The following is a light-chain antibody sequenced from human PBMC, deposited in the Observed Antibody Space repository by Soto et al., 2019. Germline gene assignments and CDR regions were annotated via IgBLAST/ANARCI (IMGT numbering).Light chain of an antibody. CDR3: QQYYNWPPLT. V-gene: IGKV3-15*01. CDR2: GAS. J-gene: IGKJ4*01. CDR1: QIVGGN. Sequence: EIVMTQSPPTLSVSPGERVTLSCRVSQIVGGNVSWYQQRPGQAPRLLISGASTRAPGVPARISGSGYGTEFTLTISSLLAEDIGVYYCQQYYNWPPLTFGGGTKVEIK.